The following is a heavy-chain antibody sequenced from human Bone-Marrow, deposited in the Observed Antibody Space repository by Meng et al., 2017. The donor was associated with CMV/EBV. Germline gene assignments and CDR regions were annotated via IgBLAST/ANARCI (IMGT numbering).Heavy chain of an antibody. J-gene: IGHJ6*02. V-gene: IGHV3-21*01. CDR3: ARCGNIVVMPAAIEYYYHYGLDV. CDR1: GFTFNTYT. CDR2: ISSSSSYI. D-gene: IGHD2-2*01. Sequence: GESLKISCAASGFTFNTYTMNWVRQAPGKGLEWVSSISSSSSYIYYADSLKGRFTISRDNAKNSLYLQINSLRAEDTAVYYCARCGNIVVMPAAIEYYYHYGLDVWGQRTTVTVSS.